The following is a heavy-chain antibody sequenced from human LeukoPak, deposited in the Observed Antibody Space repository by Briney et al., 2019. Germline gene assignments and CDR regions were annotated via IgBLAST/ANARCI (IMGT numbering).Heavy chain of an antibody. CDR3: ARYDGYSRYYFDY. V-gene: IGHV1-69*13. J-gene: IGHJ4*02. D-gene: IGHD5-24*01. CDR1: GGTFRSYA. CDR2: IIPIFHTA. Sequence: ASVKVSCKASGGTFRSYAISWVRQAPGQGLEWMGGIIPIFHTANYAQKFQGRVTITADDSTSTAYMELSSLRSEDTAVYYCARYDGYSRYYFDYWGQGTLVTVSS.